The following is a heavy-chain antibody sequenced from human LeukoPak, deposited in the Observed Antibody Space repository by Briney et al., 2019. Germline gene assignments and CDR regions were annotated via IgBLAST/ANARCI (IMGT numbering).Heavy chain of an antibody. CDR1: GFTFSSYS. D-gene: IGHD3-16*01. Sequence: PGGTLRLSCAASGFTFSSYSMSWVRQAPGKGLEWIGYIYYGGSTNYNPSPKSRVTISVDTFKNQFSLKLSSVTAADTAVYYCARETSQKGAHYMDVWGKGTTVTISS. J-gene: IGHJ6*03. CDR2: IYYGGST. CDR3: ARETSQKGAHYMDV. V-gene: IGHV4-59*01.